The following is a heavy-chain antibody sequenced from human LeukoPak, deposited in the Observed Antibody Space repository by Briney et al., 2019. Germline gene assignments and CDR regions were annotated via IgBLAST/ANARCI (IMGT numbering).Heavy chain of an antibody. D-gene: IGHD4-11*01. V-gene: IGHV1-2*02. Sequence: ASVKVSCKASGYTFTGYYMHWVRQAPGHGLECMGWLNPNSGGTKYAQKFQGRVTMTSDTSISTAYMELSSLRSDDTAVYYCARATGGGNYNNRAFDIWGQGTMVTVSS. J-gene: IGHJ3*02. CDR2: LNPNSGGT. CDR1: GYTFTGYY. CDR3: ARATGGGNYNNRAFDI.